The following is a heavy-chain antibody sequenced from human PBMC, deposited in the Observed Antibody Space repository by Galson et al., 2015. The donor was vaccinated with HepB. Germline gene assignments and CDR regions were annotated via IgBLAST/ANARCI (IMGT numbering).Heavy chain of an antibody. Sequence: SLRLSCAASGFNFSSYAMSWVRQTPEQGLEWVSTFSGPVATTSHAASVKGRFTISRDNSKNTLSLQMNGLRADDTAVYYCAKATSGTCSGANCYYFDFWGQGALVTVSS. CDR2: FSGPVATT. CDR1: GFNFSSYA. CDR3: AKATSGTCSGANCYYFDF. V-gene: IGHV3-23*01. D-gene: IGHD2-15*01. J-gene: IGHJ4*02.